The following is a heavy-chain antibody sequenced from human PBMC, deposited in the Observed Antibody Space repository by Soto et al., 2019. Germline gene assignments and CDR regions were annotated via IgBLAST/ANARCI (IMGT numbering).Heavy chain of an antibody. V-gene: IGHV4-59*01. CDR1: GGSISSYY. CDR3: ARVEEGFDYNGYVTSNWFDP. Sequence: PSETLSLTCTVSGGSISSYYWSWIRQPPGKGLEWIGFIYYSGFTNYNPSLKSRVTISVDPSKNQFSLRLSSVTAADTAVYYFARVEEGFDYNGYVTSNWFDPWGPGTLVTVSS. D-gene: IGHD3-10*01. J-gene: IGHJ5*02. CDR2: IYYSGFT.